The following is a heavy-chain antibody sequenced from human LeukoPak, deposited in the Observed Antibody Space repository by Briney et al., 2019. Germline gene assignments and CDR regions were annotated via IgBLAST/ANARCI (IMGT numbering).Heavy chain of an antibody. V-gene: IGHV3-53*01. J-gene: IGHJ3*02. CDR2: IYSGGST. Sequence: GGCLRLSCAASVFTVSSNHISWVRQAPWKGLEWVSVIYSGGSTYYAGSVKGRFTISRDNSKNTLYLQMNSLRAEDTAVYYCARAPMTTVTVGAFDIWGQGTMVTVSS. CDR3: ARAPMTTVTVGAFDI. D-gene: IGHD4-17*01. CDR1: VFTVSSNH.